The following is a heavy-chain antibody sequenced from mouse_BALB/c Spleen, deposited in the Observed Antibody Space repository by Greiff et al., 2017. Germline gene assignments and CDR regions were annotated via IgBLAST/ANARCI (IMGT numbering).Heavy chain of an antibody. CDR3: ARGQINYYGPFAS. D-gene: IGHD1-2*01. CDR1: GFTFSSYA. Sequence: EVKLVESGGGLVKPGGSLKLSCAASGFTFSSYAMSWVRQTPEKRLEWVASISSGGSTYYPDSVKGRVTISRDNARNILYLQMSSLRSEDTAMYYCARGQINYYGPFASWGQGTTLTVSS. CDR2: ISSGGST. V-gene: IGHV5-6-5*01. J-gene: IGHJ2*01.